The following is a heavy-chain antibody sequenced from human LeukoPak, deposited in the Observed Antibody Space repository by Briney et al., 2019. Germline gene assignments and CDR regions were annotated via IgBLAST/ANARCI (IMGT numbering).Heavy chain of an antibody. J-gene: IGHJ6*02. D-gene: IGHD1-1*01. CDR2: ISAYNGNT. CDR1: GYTFTSYG. CDR3: AREDRGTTGTGWGGLYYYGMDV. Sequence: GASVKVSCKASGYTFTSYGISWVRQAPGQGLEWMGWISAYNGNTNYAQKLQGRVTMTTDTSTTTAYMELRSLRSDDTAVYYCAREDRGTTGTGWGGLYYYGMDVWGQGTTVTVSS. V-gene: IGHV1-18*01.